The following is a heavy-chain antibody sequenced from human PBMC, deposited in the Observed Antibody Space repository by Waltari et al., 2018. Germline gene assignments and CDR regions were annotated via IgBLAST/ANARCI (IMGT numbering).Heavy chain of an antibody. J-gene: IGHJ4*02. Sequence: EVQLVESGGGLVKPGGSLRISCAASGFTFSSYSMNWVRQAPGKGLEWVSSISSSSSYIYYADSVKGRFTISRDNAKNSLYLQMNSLRAEDTAVYYCARVRVPYLFDYWGQGTLVTVSS. CDR2: ISSSSSYI. CDR1: GFTFSSYS. CDR3: ARVRVPYLFDY. V-gene: IGHV3-21*01.